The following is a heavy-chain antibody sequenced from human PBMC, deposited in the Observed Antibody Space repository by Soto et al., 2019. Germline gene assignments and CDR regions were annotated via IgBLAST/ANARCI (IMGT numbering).Heavy chain of an antibody. D-gene: IGHD3-10*01. V-gene: IGHV3-33*01. CDR1: GFTFSSYG. Sequence: HPGGSLRLSCAASGFTFSSYGMHWVRQAPGKGLEWVAVIWYDGSNKYYADSVKGRFTISRDNSKNTLYLQMNSLRAEDTAVYYCARDGVWGYGSGSYYNEKYYFDYWGQGTLVTVSS. CDR3: ARDGVWGYGSGSYYNEKYYFDY. J-gene: IGHJ4*02. CDR2: IWYDGSNK.